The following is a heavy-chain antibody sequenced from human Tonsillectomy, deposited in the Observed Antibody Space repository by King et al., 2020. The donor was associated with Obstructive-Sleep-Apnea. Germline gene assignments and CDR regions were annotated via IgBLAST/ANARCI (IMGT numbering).Heavy chain of an antibody. D-gene: IGHD6-13*01. CDR3: ARHGYSTSWYKTNWFDP. CDR1: GGSISSYY. J-gene: IGHJ5*02. V-gene: IGHV4-59*08. CDR2: IYYIGTT. Sequence: VQLQESGPGLVKPAETLSLTCTVSGGSISSYYWSWIRQPPGKGLEWIGYIYYIGTTTYNPSLKSRVTISVDTSKNQFTLKVSSVTAADQAVYYCARHGYSTSWYKTNWFDPWGQGTLVTVSS.